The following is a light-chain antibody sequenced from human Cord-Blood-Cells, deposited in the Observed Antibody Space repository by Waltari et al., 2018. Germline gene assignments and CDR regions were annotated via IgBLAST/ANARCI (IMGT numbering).Light chain of an antibody. CDR1: QSISSY. Sequence: DILLTQSPATLSFSPGARATLSCRASQSISSYLAWYQQKPGQAPRLLIYNASNRASGIPARFSGSGSGTDFTLTISSLEPEDFAVYYCQQHSNWPLTFGGGTRVEIK. V-gene: IGKV3-11*01. CDR3: QQHSNWPLT. CDR2: NAS. J-gene: IGKJ4*01.